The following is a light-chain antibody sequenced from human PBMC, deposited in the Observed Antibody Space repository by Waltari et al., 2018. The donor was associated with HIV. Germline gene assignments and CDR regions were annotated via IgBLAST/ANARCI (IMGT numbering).Light chain of an antibody. V-gene: IGKV3-15*01. CDR3: QQYNNWPIT. CDR2: GAS. Sequence: EIVMTQSPSPLSVSPGESATLSSRASQRVSSNLAWYRQKPGQAPRLLIFGASTRATGIPARFSGSGSGTEFALTISGMQSEDFAVYYCQQYNNWPITFGQGTRLEIK. J-gene: IGKJ5*01. CDR1: QRVSSN.